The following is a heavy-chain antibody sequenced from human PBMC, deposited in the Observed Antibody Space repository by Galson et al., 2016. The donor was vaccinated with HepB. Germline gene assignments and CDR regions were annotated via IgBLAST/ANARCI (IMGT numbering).Heavy chain of an antibody. CDR2: SRDKAHSYTT. Sequence: SLRLSCAASGFTFSDHYMDWVRQAPGKGLEWVDRSRDKAHSYTTEYAASVKGRFAISRDDSENSLYLQMNSLKTEDTAVYYCARDYYDGSCHYMDYWGRGTLVTVSS. J-gene: IGHJ4*02. CDR1: GFTFSDHY. D-gene: IGHD3-22*01. CDR3: ARDYYDGSCHYMDY. V-gene: IGHV3-72*01.